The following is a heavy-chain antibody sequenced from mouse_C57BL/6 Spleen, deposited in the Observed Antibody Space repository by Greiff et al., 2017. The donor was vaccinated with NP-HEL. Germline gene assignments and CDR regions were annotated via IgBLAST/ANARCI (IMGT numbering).Heavy chain of an antibody. CDR2: ISYDGSN. CDR3: AREPPFAY. J-gene: IGHJ3*01. Sequence: EVKLVESGPGLVKPSQSLSLTCSVTGYSITSGYYWNWIRQFPGNKLEWMGYISYDGSNNYNPSLKNRISITRDTSKNQFFLKLNSVTTEDTATYYCAREPPFAYWGQGTLVTVSA. V-gene: IGHV3-6*01. CDR1: GYSITSGYY.